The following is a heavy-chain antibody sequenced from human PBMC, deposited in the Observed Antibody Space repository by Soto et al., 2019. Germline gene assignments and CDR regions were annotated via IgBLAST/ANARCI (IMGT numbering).Heavy chain of an antibody. CDR1: GGSISSGDYY. V-gene: IGHV4-30-4*01. J-gene: IGHJ6*04. CDR2: IYYSGST. D-gene: IGHD3-3*01. Sequence: LSLTCTVSGGSISSGDYYWSWIRQPPGKGLEWIGYIYYSGSTYYNPSLKSRVTISVDTSKNQFSLKLSSVTAADTAVYYCARGTSYYDFWSGYSRYYGMDVWGKGTTVTVSS. CDR3: ARGTSYYDFWSGYSRYYGMDV.